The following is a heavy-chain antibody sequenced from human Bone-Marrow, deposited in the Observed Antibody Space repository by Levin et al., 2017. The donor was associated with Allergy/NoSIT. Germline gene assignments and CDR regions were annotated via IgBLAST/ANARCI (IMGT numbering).Heavy chain of an antibody. J-gene: IGHJ4*02. V-gene: IGHV3-13*04. CDR2: IGTAGDT. CDR1: GFIFSRYD. CDR3: ARGTYCSGSGNYYNPFYFDS. D-gene: IGHD3-10*01. Sequence: GGSLRLSCAASGFIFSRYDMNWVRQGAGRSLEWVSTIGTAGDTYYPDSVKGRFTISRRDDKNSLYLQMNSLRAGDTAVYYCARGTYCSGSGNYYNPFYFDSWGQGILVTVSS.